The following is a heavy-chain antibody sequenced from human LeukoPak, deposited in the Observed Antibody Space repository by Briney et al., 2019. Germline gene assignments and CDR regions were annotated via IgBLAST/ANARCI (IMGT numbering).Heavy chain of an antibody. Sequence: GGSLRLSCAASGFTFSSYSMNWVRQAPGKGLEWVSSISSSSSYIYYADSVKGRFTISRDNAKNSLYLQMNSLRAEDTAVYYCARVMVGDYGPDYWGQGTLVTVSS. J-gene: IGHJ4*02. D-gene: IGHD4-17*01. CDR1: GFTFSSYS. CDR2: ISSSSSYI. V-gene: IGHV3-21*01. CDR3: ARVMVGDYGPDY.